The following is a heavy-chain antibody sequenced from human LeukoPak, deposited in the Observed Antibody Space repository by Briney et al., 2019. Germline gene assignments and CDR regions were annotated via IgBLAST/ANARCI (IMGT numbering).Heavy chain of an antibody. CDR2: IDHSGST. CDR3: ARWEQQLVSSYDY. Sequence: SETLSLTCAVYGGSFSGYYWSWIRQPPGKGLEWIGEIDHSGSTNYNPSLKSRVTISVDTSKNQFSLKLSSVTAADTAVYYCARWEQQLVSSYDYWGQGTLVTVSS. V-gene: IGHV4-34*01. D-gene: IGHD6-13*01. CDR1: GGSFSGYY. J-gene: IGHJ4*02.